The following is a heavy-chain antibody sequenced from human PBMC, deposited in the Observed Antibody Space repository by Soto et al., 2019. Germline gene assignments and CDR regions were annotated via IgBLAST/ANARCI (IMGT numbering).Heavy chain of an antibody. CDR1: GGSVGSGEYY. V-gene: IGHV4-30-4*01. CDR2: IYDSGIT. D-gene: IGHD5-18*01. Sequence: QVQLQESGPGLVKPSQTLSLACTVSGGSVGSGEYYYSWIRQPPGKGLEWIGYIYDSGITNYTPPLKGLVTMSLDRSNNQVSLKLSSVTAADTAVYFCARDVAHGYTENVWGQGTMVTVSA. J-gene: IGHJ3*01. CDR3: ARDVAHGYTENV.